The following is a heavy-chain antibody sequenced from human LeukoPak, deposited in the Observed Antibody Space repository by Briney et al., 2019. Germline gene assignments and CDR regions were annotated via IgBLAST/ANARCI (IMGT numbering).Heavy chain of an antibody. V-gene: IGHV4-4*07. Sequence: PSETLSLTCTVSGGSISSYYWSWLRQPAGKGLEWIGLIYTSGSTNYNPSLKSRVTISIDKSKNQFSLQLNSLTAEDTAVYYCARDSSSGVDYWGQGTLVTVSS. CDR3: ARDSSSGVDY. CDR2: IYTSGST. J-gene: IGHJ4*02. D-gene: IGHD6-6*01. CDR1: GGSISSYY.